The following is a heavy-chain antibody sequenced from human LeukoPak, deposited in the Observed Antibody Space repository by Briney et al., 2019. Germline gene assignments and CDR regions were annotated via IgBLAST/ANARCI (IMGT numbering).Heavy chain of an antibody. D-gene: IGHD3-22*01. CDR1: GGSFSGYY. J-gene: IGHJ4*02. CDR3: ARGEDSSGYYLFDY. Sequence: PSETLSLTCAVYGGSFSGYYWSWIRQPPGKGLEWIGSIYYSGSTYYNPSLKSRVTISVDTSKNQFSLKLSSVTAADTAVYYCARGEDSSGYYLFDYWGQGTLVTVSS. CDR2: IYYSGST. V-gene: IGHV4-34*01.